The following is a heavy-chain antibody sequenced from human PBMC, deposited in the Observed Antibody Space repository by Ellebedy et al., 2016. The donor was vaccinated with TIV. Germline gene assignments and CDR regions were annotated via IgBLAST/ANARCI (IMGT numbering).Heavy chain of an antibody. CDR1: GFTFSSYG. D-gene: IGHD6-13*01. CDR2: IAYDGIKK. J-gene: IGHJ4*02. Sequence: GESLKISCAASGFTFSSYGMHWVRQAPGKGLEWVAVIAYDGIKKYYADSVKGRFTISRDNSRRTVFLQMNSLRAEDTALYYCAKDMGSSSWFDFWGQGTLVTVSS. V-gene: IGHV3-30*18. CDR3: AKDMGSSSWFDF.